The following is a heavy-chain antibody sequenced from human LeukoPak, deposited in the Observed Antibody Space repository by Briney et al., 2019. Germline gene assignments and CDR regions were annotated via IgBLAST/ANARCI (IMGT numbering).Heavy chain of an antibody. V-gene: IGHV1-24*01. D-gene: IGHD6-13*01. CDR1: GYTLTELS. Sequence: GASVTVSCKVSGYTLTELSMHWVRQAPGKGLEWMGGFDPEDGETIYAQKFQGRVTMTEDTSTDTAYMELSSLRSEDTAVYYCARDIAAAGTAHWYFDYWGQGTLVTVSS. J-gene: IGHJ4*02. CDR3: ARDIAAAGTAHWYFDY. CDR2: FDPEDGET.